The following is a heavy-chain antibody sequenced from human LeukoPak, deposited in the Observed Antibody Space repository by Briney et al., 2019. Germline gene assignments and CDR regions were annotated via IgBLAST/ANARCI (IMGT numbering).Heavy chain of an antibody. V-gene: IGHV1-2*02. D-gene: IGHD3-10*01. J-gene: IGHJ5*02. CDR3: ARASRAYGSGSYYVDP. Sequence: ASVKVSCKASGYTFTGYYMHWVRQAPGQGLEWMGWINPNSGGTNYAQKFQGRVTMTRDTSISTAYMELSRLRSDDTAVYYCARASRAYGSGSYYVDPWGQGTLVTVSS. CDR2: INPNSGGT. CDR1: GYTFTGYY.